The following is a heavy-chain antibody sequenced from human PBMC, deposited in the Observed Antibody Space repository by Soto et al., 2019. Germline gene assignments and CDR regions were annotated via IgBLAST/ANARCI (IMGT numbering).Heavy chain of an antibody. J-gene: IGHJ6*02. Sequence: EASVKVSCKASGGTFSSYAISWVRQAPGQGLEWMGGIIPIFGTANYAQKFQGRVTITADESTSTAYMELSSLRSEDTAVYYCARAQNQPGNGMDVWDQGTTVTVSS. D-gene: IGHD2-2*01. V-gene: IGHV1-69*13. CDR1: GGTFSSYA. CDR3: ARAQNQPGNGMDV. CDR2: IIPIFGTA.